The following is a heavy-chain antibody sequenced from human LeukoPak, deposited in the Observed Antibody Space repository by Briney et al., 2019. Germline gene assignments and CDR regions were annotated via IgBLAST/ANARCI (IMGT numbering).Heavy chain of an antibody. CDR3: ARASYSYDISGWVPFDY. Sequence: SETLSLTCAVSGNSISSGDYYWGWIRQPAGKGLEWIVRIYTSGSTTYNPSLTSRVPLSGDTSENQFALRLSSVTAADTAVYYWARASYSYDISGWVPFDYWGQGTLVTVSS. CDR2: IYTSGST. J-gene: IGHJ4*02. CDR1: GNSISSGDYY. V-gene: IGHV4-61*02. D-gene: IGHD3-22*01.